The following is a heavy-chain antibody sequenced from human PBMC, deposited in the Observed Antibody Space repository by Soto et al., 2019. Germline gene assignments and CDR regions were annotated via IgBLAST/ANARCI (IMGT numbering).Heavy chain of an antibody. Sequence: ASVKVSCKASGYRFTSYSIHWVRQAPGQRLEWMGWINAGNGNTKYSQKLQGRVTITRDTSASTAYMELSSLRSEDTAVYYCAREHDFWSHYCFENWGQGTLVIVSS. CDR1: GYRFTSYS. V-gene: IGHV1-3*01. CDR2: INAGNGNT. CDR3: AREHDFWSHYCFEN. J-gene: IGHJ4*02. D-gene: IGHD3-3*01.